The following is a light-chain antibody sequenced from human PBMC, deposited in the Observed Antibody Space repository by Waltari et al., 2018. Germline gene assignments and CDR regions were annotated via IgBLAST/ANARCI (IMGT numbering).Light chain of an antibody. J-gene: IGLJ2*01. CDR2: DVS. CDR1: SSDVGGYNY. CDR3: CSYAGSYTFVV. V-gene: IGLV2-11*01. Sequence: QSALTQPRSVSGSPGQSVTISCTGTSSDVGGYNYVSWYQHHPGKAPKLIIYDVSKRPSGLPDRFSGSKSGNTASLTISGLQAEDEADYYCCSYAGSYTFVVFGGGTKVTVL.